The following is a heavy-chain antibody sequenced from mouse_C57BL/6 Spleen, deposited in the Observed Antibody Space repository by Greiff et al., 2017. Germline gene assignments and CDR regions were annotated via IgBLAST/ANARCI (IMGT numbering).Heavy chain of an antibody. J-gene: IGHJ3*01. D-gene: IGHD2-2*01. CDR3: ARDAMVTTGTGFAY. V-gene: IGHV7-1*01. Sequence: EVQLVESGGGLVQSGRSLRLSCATSGFTFSDFYMEWVRQAPGKGLEWIAASRNKANDYTTEYSASVKGRFIVSRDTSQSILYLQMNALRAEDTVIDDCARDAMVTTGTGFAYWGQGTLVTVSA. CDR1: GFTFSDFY. CDR2: SRNKANDYTT.